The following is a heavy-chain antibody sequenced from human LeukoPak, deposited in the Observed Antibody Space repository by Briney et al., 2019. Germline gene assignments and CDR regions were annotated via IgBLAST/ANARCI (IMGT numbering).Heavy chain of an antibody. J-gene: IGHJ4*02. Sequence: PSETLSLTCTVSGDPITPYYWSWIRQPPGKGLEWIGYVYYTGSGSTSNNPSLKSRVTISVDTSKNQFSLNLKSVTAADTAVYFCARHAVYAGSGWAFDYWGQGTLVTVSS. CDR2: VYYTGSGST. CDR3: ARHAVYAGSGWAFDY. CDR1: GDPITPYY. D-gene: IGHD6-19*01. V-gene: IGHV4-59*08.